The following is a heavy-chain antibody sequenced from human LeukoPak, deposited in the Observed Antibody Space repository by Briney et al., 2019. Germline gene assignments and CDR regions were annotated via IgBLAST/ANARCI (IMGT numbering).Heavy chain of an antibody. CDR3: ARDQVQLWLESYFDY. J-gene: IGHJ4*02. Sequence: GGSLRLSCAASGFTFSSYEMNWVRQAPGKGLEWVSYISSSGSTIYYADSVKGRFTISRDNAKNSLYLQMNSLRAEDTAVYYCARDQVQLWLESYFDYWSQGTLVTVSS. CDR2: ISSSGSTI. CDR1: GFTFSSYE. V-gene: IGHV3-48*03. D-gene: IGHD5-18*01.